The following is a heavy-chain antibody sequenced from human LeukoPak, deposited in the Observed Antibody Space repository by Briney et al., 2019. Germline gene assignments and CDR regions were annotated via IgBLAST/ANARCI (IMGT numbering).Heavy chain of an antibody. Sequence: GGSLRLSCAASGFTFSSYSMNWVRQAPGKGLEWVSSISSSSSYIYYADSEKGRFTISRDNAKNSLYLQMNSLRAEDTAVYYCARVAGDFIVGATTDYWGQGTLVTVSS. CDR2: ISSSSSYI. D-gene: IGHD1-26*01. CDR1: GFTFSSYS. J-gene: IGHJ4*02. CDR3: ARVAGDFIVGATTDY. V-gene: IGHV3-21*01.